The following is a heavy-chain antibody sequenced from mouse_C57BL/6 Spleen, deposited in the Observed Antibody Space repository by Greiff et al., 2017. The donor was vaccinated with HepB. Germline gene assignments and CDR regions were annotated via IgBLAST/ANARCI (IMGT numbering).Heavy chain of an antibody. CDR2: FYPGSGSI. D-gene: IGHD4-1*01. J-gene: IGHJ2*01. CDR1: GYTFTEYT. V-gene: IGHV1-62-2*01. Sequence: VKLMESGAELVKPGASVKLSCKASGYTFTEYTIHWVKQRSGQGLEWIGWFYPGSGSIKYNEKFKDKATLTADKSSSTVYMELSRLTSEDSAVYFCARHEDRDWDLYYFDYWGQGTTLTVSS. CDR3: ARHEDRDWDLYYFDY.